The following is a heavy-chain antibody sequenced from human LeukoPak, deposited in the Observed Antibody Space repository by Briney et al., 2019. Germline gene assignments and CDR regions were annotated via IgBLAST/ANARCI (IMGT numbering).Heavy chain of an antibody. J-gene: IGHJ3*01. V-gene: IGHV4-4*09. CDR1: GGSISPYY. D-gene: IGHD6-25*01. CDR2: IFHNGNT. Sequence: SETLSLTCTVSGGSISPYYWSWIRQPPGKGLEWIGYIFHNGNTNYNPSLKSRVTILVDRSKNQFSLKLSSVTAADTAAYYCVRKAANSGAFDVWALGTMVTVSS. CDR3: VRKAANSGAFDV.